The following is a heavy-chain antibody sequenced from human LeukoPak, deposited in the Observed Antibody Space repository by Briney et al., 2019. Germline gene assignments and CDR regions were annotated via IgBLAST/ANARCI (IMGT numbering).Heavy chain of an antibody. D-gene: IGHD2-2*01. CDR1: GFTFNNYA. CDR3: AKEPREYCSSTSCPNWFDS. CDR2: ISASGGTP. J-gene: IGHJ5*01. Sequence: GGSLRLSCAASGFTFNNYAMSWVRQAPGKGLEWVSAISASGGTPYYARSVKGRFTISRDNSENTLFLQMNSLRAEDTAVYYCAKEPREYCSSTSCPNWFDSWGQGTLVTVSS. V-gene: IGHV3-23*01.